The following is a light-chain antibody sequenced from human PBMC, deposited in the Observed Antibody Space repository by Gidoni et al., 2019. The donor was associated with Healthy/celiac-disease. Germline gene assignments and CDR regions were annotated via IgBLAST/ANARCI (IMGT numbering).Light chain of an antibody. Sequence: QSALTQPRPVSGSPGLSVTISCTGTSSYVGGYTYVACYPQHPGKAPKLMIYDVSKRPSGVPDRFSGSKSGNTASLTISGLQAEDEADYYCCSYAGSYTYVVFGGGTKLTVL. CDR2: DVS. CDR3: CSYAGSYTYVV. J-gene: IGLJ2*01. CDR1: SSYVGGYTY. V-gene: IGLV2-11*01.